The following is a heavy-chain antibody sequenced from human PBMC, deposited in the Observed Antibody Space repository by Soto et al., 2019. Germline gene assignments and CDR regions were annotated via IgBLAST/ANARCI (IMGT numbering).Heavy chain of an antibody. D-gene: IGHD7-27*01. J-gene: IGHJ3*01. CDR2: IQHSGST. CDR3: AREAWGSEAFDL. CDR1: GGSISSGGYS. Sequence: KASETLSLTCAVSGGSISSGGYSWSWIRQPPGKGLEWIGSIQHSGSTYYNPSLKSRVTVSFDRSINQFSLRLSSVTAADTAVYYCAREAWGSEAFDLWGQGTLVTVS. V-gene: IGHV4-30-2*01.